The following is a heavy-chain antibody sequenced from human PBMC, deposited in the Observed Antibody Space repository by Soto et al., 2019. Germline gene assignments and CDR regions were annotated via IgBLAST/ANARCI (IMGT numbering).Heavy chain of an antibody. V-gene: IGHV3-74*01. CDR1: GFTFSSYW. CDR2: INSDGSST. Sequence: GGSLRLSCAASGFTFSSYWMHWVRQAPGKGLVWVSRINSDGSSTSYADSVKGRLTISRDNAKNTLYLQMNSLRAEDTAVYYCARGSGTYLFDCWGQGTLVTVSS. CDR3: ARGSGTYLFDC. J-gene: IGHJ4*02. D-gene: IGHD1-1*01.